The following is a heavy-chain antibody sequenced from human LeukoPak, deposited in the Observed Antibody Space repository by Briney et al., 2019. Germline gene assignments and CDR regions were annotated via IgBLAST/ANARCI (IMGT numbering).Heavy chain of an antibody. V-gene: IGHV3-53*01. D-gene: IGHD1/OR15-1a*01. CDR1: GFTVRSNF. Sequence: GGSLRLSCAASGFTVRSNFMSWVRHPQGKGLEGVSVIYSGGTTYYADSVKGRFTISRDNSKNTLYLQMNSLRAEDTAVYYCARDGYGNNYMDVWGKGTTVTVSS. J-gene: IGHJ6*03. CDR3: ARDGYGNNYMDV. CDR2: IYSGGTT.